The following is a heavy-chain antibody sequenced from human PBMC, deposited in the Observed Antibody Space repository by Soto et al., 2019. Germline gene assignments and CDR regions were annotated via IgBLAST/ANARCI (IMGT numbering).Heavy chain of an antibody. CDR1: GGSISSGGYY. J-gene: IGHJ4*01. V-gene: IGHV4-31*03. D-gene: IGHD3-22*01. CDR3: ARGGYYYENSGQNAYDY. Sequence: KPXGTLALTCTVSGGSISSGGYYWSWIRQHPGKGLEWIGYIYYGGSTYYNPSLKSRATISGDTSKNQFSLKLSSVTAADTAVYYCARGGYYYENSGQNAYDYWGQGILVTVSS. CDR2: IYYGGST.